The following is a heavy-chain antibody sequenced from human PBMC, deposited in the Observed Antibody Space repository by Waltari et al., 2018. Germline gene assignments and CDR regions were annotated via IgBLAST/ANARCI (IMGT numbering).Heavy chain of an antibody. D-gene: IGHD1-26*01. CDR2: IYYSGST. Sequence: QVQLQESGPGLVKPSETLSRTCTVSGDSISSYYWSWIRQPPGKGLEWIGYIYYSGSTNYNPSLKSRVTISVDTSKNQFSLKRSSVTAADTAVYYCARGEEGWEQTPFDYWGQGTLVTVSS. V-gene: IGHV4-59*01. J-gene: IGHJ4*02. CDR3: ARGEEGWEQTPFDY. CDR1: GDSISSYY.